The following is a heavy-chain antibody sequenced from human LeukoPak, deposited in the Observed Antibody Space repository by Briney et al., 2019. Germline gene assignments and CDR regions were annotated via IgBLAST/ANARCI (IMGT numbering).Heavy chain of an antibody. V-gene: IGHV3-7*01. CDR2: IKQDGSEK. CDR3: AILWFGELPTWFDP. J-gene: IGHJ5*02. D-gene: IGHD3-10*01. Sequence: SGGSLRLSCAASGFTFSSYWMSWVRQAPGKGLEWVANIKQDGSEKYYVDSVKGRFTISRDNAKNSLYLQMNSLRAEDTAVYYCAILWFGELPTWFDPWGQGTLVTVSS. CDR1: GFTFSSYW.